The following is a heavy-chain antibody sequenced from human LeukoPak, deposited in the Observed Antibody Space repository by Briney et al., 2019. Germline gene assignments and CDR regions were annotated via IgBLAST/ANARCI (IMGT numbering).Heavy chain of an antibody. Sequence: GGSLRLSCAASGFTFSSYSMNWVRQAPGKGLEWVSSISSSSSYIYYADSVKGRFTISRDNAKNSLYLQMNSLRAKDTAVYYCARDREGGYYGSGSIDYWGQGTLVTVSS. D-gene: IGHD3-10*01. CDR2: ISSSSSYI. J-gene: IGHJ4*02. V-gene: IGHV3-21*04. CDR1: GFTFSSYS. CDR3: ARDREGGYYGSGSIDY.